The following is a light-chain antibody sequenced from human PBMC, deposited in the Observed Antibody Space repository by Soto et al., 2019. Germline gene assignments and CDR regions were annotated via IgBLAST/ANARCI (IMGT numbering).Light chain of an antibody. V-gene: IGLV2-14*01. Sequence: QSALAQPASVSGSFGQSITISCSGPNTDLGVYDYVSWYQHHPGKAPKLLIYDVNNRPSGISDRFSGSKSGDTASLTISGLQAEDEADYFCFSKISGFVYGFGTGTKVTVL. CDR2: DVN. J-gene: IGLJ1*01. CDR1: NTDLGVYDY. CDR3: FSKISGFVYG.